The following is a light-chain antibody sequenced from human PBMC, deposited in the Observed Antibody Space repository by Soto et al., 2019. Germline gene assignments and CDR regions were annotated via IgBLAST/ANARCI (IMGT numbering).Light chain of an antibody. Sequence: QSVLTQSSSASASLGSSVKLTCTLSSGHSSYIIAWHQQQPGKAPRYLMKLEGSGSYNKGSGVPDRFSGSSSGADRYLTISNLQSEDEADYNCETWDSNTLHVFGTGTKVTVL. CDR3: ETWDSNTLHV. V-gene: IGLV4-60*03. J-gene: IGLJ1*01. CDR2: LEGSGSY. CDR1: SGHSSYI.